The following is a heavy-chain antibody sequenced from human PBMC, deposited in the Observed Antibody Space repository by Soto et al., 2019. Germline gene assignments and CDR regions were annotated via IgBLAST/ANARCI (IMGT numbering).Heavy chain of an antibody. CDR1: GGSISSSSYY. CDR3: ARLNRRFLEENWFDP. Sequence: QLQLQESGPGLVKPSETLSLTCTVSGGSISSSSYYWGWIRQPPGKGLEWIGSIYYSGSTYYNPSLKTRVTISVDTSYNQFSLKLSSVTAADTAVYYCARLNRRFLEENWFDPWGQGTLVTVSS. V-gene: IGHV4-39*01. J-gene: IGHJ5*02. CDR2: IYYSGST. D-gene: IGHD3-3*01.